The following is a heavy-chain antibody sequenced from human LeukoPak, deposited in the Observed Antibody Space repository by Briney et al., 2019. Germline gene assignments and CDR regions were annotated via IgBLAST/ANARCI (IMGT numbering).Heavy chain of an antibody. V-gene: IGHV1-69*13. CDR3: ARVPSAAGYYFDY. CDR2: IIPIFGTA. Sequence: GASVKVSCKASGGTFSSYAISWVRQAPGQGLEWMGGIIPIFGTANYAQKFQGRVTITADESTSTAYMELSSLRSEDTAVYYCARVPSAAGYYFDYWGQGTLVTASS. D-gene: IGHD6-13*01. CDR1: GGTFSSYA. J-gene: IGHJ4*02.